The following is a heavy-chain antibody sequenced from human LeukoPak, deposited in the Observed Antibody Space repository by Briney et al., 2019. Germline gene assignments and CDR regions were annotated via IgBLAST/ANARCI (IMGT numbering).Heavy chain of an antibody. Sequence: SQTLSLTCTVSGGSMSRCSYYWSWIRQPAGKGLEWIGRIYTSGSTNYNPSLKSRVTISVDTSKNQFSLKLSSVTAADTAVYYCARQAPYRSYYYYYMDVWGKGTTVTVSS. J-gene: IGHJ6*03. CDR2: IYTSGST. CDR1: GGSMSRCSYY. D-gene: IGHD6-6*01. V-gene: IGHV4-61*02. CDR3: ARQAPYRSYYYYYMDV.